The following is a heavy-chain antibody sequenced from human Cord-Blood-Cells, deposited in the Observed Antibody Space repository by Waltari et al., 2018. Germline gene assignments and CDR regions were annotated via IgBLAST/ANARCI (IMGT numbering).Heavy chain of an antibody. V-gene: IGHV4-59*01. CDR1: GRSISSYY. Sequence: QVQLQESGAGLVKPSETLSLPCTVSGRSISSYYSSWLRQPPGKGLEWIGYIYYSGSTNYNPSLKSRVTISVDTSKNQFSLKLSSVTAADTAVYYCARTGIAAADYWGQGTLVTVSS. J-gene: IGHJ4*02. CDR3: ARTGIAAADY. CDR2: IYYSGST. D-gene: IGHD6-13*01.